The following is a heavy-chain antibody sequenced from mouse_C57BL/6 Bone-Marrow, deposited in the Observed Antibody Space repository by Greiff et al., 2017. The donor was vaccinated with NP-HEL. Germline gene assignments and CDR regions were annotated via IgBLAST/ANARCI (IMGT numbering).Heavy chain of an antibody. J-gene: IGHJ4*01. CDR1: GYSITSGYY. V-gene: IGHV3-6*01. D-gene: IGHD1-1*01. CDR2: ISYDGSN. Sequence: EVHLVESGPGLVKPSQSLSLTCSVTGYSITSGYYWNWIRQFPGNKLEWMGYISYDGSNNYNPSLKNRISITRDTSKNQFFLKLNSVTTEDTATYYCAREGLLRSYAMDYWGQGTSVTVSS. CDR3: AREGLLRSYAMDY.